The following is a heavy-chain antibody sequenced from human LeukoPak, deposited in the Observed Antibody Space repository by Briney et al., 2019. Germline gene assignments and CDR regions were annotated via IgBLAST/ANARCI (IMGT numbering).Heavy chain of an antibody. J-gene: IGHJ4*02. Sequence: SETLSLTCAVYGGSFSGYYWSWIRQPPGKGLEWIGEINHSGSTNYNPSLKSRVTISVDTSKNQFSLKLSSVTAADTAVYYCARGDGAVAGPDYWGQGTLVTVSS. D-gene: IGHD6-19*01. CDR2: INHSGST. CDR1: GGSFSGYY. CDR3: ARGDGAVAGPDY. V-gene: IGHV4-34*01.